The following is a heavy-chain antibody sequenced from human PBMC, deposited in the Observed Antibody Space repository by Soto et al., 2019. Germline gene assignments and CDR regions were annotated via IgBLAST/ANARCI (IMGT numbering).Heavy chain of an antibody. CDR1: GGSISRGDYY. CDR2: IYYSGST. V-gene: IGHV4-30-4*01. Sequence: SETLSLTCTVSGGSISRGDYYWSWIRQPPGKGLEWIGYIYYSGSTYYNPSLKSRVTISVDTSKNQFSLKLSSVTAADTAVYYCARGRRIDYGDHTQRIFDYWGQGTLVTVS. CDR3: ARGRRIDYGDHTQRIFDY. J-gene: IGHJ4*02. D-gene: IGHD4-17*01.